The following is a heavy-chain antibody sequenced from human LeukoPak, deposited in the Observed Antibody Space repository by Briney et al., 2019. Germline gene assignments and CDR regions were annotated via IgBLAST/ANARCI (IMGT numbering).Heavy chain of an antibody. CDR3: ARSIAAPGRWFDS. D-gene: IGHD6-13*01. CDR2: IYYSGGT. J-gene: IGHJ5*01. V-gene: IGHV4-59*08. CDR1: GVSISSYY. Sequence: PSETLSLTCTVSGVSISSYYWSWIRQPPGKGLEWIGYIYYSGGTNYNLSLKSRVTISVDTSKNQFSLKLSSVTAADTALYYCARSIAAPGRWFDSWGQGTLVTVSS.